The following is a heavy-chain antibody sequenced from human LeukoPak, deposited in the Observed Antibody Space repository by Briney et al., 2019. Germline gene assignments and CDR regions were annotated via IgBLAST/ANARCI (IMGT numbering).Heavy chain of an antibody. Sequence: PSETLSLTCAVYGGSFSGYYWSWIRQPPGNGLEWIGEINHSGSTNYNPSLKSRVTISVDTSKNQFSLKLSSVTAADTAVYYCVCGDTAIQYFDYWGQGTLVTVSS. CDR3: VCGDTAIQYFDY. CDR2: INHSGST. CDR1: GGSFSGYY. D-gene: IGHD5-18*01. V-gene: IGHV4-34*01. J-gene: IGHJ4*02.